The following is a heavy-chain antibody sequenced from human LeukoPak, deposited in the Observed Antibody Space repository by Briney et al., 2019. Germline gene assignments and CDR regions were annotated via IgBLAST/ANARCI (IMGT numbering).Heavy chain of an antibody. CDR3: ARDLASMGVIFFDY. J-gene: IGHJ4*02. CDR1: GYTFTSFG. CDR2: ISVYNGNT. V-gene: IGHV1-18*01. Sequence: ASVKVSCKASGYTFTSFGISWVRQAPGQGLEWMGWISVYNGNTNYAQKLQGRVTMTTDTSTSTAYKELRSLRSDDTAVYYCARDLASMGVIFFDYWGQGTLVTVSS. D-gene: IGHD3-16*02.